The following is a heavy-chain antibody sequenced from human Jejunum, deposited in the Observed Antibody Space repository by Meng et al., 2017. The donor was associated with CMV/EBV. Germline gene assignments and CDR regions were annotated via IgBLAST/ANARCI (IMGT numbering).Heavy chain of an antibody. CDR3: ARNGIFFDY. J-gene: IGHJ4*02. V-gene: IGHV1-8*01. Sequence: KVSCKGSGYTCNSYDINWVRQAAGQGLAWMGWTNPRSANTGSAQKFQGRLTMTMNTSIGTAYMELSSLRSEDTAVYYCARNGIFFDYWGRGALVTVSS. CDR1: GYTCNSYD. D-gene: IGHD1-14*01. CDR2: TNPRSANT.